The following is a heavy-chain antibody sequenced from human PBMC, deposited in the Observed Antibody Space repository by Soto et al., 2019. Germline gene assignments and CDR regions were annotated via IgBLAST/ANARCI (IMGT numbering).Heavy chain of an antibody. CDR1: GYTFTSYD. V-gene: IGHV1-8*01. J-gene: IGHJ5*02. CDR3: AMKDSSGYYYHWFDP. CDR2: MNPNSGNT. Sequence: GASVKVSFKASGYTFTSYDINWVRQATGQGLEWMGWMNPNSGNTGYAQKFQGRVTMTRNTSISTAYMELSSLRSEDTAVYYCAMKDSSGYYYHWFDPWGQGTLVTVSS. D-gene: IGHD3-22*01.